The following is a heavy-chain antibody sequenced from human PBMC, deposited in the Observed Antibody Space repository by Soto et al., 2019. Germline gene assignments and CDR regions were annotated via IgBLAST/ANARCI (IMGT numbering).Heavy chain of an antibody. CDR3: VYSPGYSYASY. CDR2: IYWDNDK. D-gene: IGHD5-18*01. CDR1: GFSLSTSGVG. V-gene: IGHV2-5*02. Sequence: QITLKESGPTLVKPKQTLTLTCTFSGFSLSTSGVGVGWIRQPPGKALEWLALIYWDNDKRYSPSLKMSRLTITKDTSKNQVVLTMTNMDPVDTATYYCVYSPGYSYASYWGQGALVTVSS. J-gene: IGHJ4*02.